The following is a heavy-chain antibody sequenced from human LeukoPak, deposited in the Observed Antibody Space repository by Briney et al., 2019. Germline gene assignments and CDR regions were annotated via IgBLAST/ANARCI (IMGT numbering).Heavy chain of an antibody. D-gene: IGHD3-22*01. CDR1: GFTFSSYG. V-gene: IGHV3-33*01. J-gene: IGHJ6*02. Sequence: GGSLRLSCAASGFTFSSYGMHWVRQAPGKGLEWVAVIWYDGSNKYYADSVKGRFTISRDNSKNTLYLQMNSLRAEDTAVYYCARSSDITYYYDSSGYSGSDYGMDVWGQGTTVIVSS. CDR3: ARSSDITYYYDSSGYSGSDYGMDV. CDR2: IWYDGSNK.